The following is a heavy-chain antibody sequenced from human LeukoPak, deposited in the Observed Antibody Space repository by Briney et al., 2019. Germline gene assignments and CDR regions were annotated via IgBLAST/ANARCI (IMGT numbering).Heavy chain of an antibody. D-gene: IGHD1-26*01. CDR1: GGSISSGDYY. J-gene: IGHJ6*03. CDR3: ARNSGSLPYYYYYYMDV. CDR2: IYYSGST. Sequence: SETLSLTCTVSGGSISSGDYYWSWIRQPPGKGLEWVGYIYYSGSTYYNPSLKSRVTISVDTSKNQFSLKLSSVTAADTAVHYCARNSGSLPYYYYYYMDVWGKGTTVTVSS. V-gene: IGHV4-30-4*08.